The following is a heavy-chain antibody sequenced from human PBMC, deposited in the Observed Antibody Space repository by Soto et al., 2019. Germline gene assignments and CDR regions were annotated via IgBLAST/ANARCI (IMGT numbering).Heavy chain of an antibody. CDR3: ARVLIAAAGTYYYYGMDV. D-gene: IGHD6-13*01. J-gene: IGHJ6*02. Sequence: ASVKVSCKASGYTFTSYGISWVRQAPGQGLEWMGWISAYNGNTNYAQKLQGRVTMTTDTSTSTAYMELRSLRSDDTAVYYCARVLIAAAGTYYYYGMDVWGQGTTVTVSS. V-gene: IGHV1-18*01. CDR1: GYTFTSYG. CDR2: ISAYNGNT.